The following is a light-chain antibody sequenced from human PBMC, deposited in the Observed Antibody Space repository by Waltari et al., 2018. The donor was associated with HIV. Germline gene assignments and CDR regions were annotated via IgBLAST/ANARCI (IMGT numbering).Light chain of an antibody. Sequence: SVLTQPPSASGTPGQGVTISCVRDSSNIGSTYVYSYQQLPGTAPQVLIYRNNQRPSGVPDRFSGSKSGASASLTISGLRSADEAVYFCATRDGSLKVFGGGTKLTVL. CDR2: RNN. J-gene: IGLJ3*02. CDR1: SSNIGSTY. V-gene: IGLV1-47*01. CDR3: ATRDGSLKV.